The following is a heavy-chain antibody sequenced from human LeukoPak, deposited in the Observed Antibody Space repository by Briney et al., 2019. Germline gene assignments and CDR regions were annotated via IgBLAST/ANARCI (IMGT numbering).Heavy chain of an antibody. CDR2: FDPEDGET. Sequence: ASVKVSCKVSGYTLTELSMHWVRQAPGKGLEWMGGFDPEDGETIYAQKFQGRVTMTEDTSTDTAYMELSSLRSEDTAVYYCATRGWSSSFGDAFDIWGQGTMVTVSS. D-gene: IGHD6-13*01. CDR3: ATRGWSSSFGDAFDI. V-gene: IGHV1-24*01. CDR1: GYTLTELS. J-gene: IGHJ3*02.